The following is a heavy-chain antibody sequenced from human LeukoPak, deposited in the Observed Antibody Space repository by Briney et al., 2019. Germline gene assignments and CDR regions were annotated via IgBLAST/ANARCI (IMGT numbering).Heavy chain of an antibody. J-gene: IGHJ3*02. CDR1: GGSISSISYY. CDR3: ARGRPSDAFDI. D-gene: IGHD6-6*01. Sequence: SETLSLTCTVSGGSISSISYYWGWIRQPPGEGLEWIGSISYSGSTYYNPSLKSRVTISVDTSKNQFSLKLSSVTAADTAVYYCARGRPSDAFDIWGQGTMVTVSS. V-gene: IGHV4-39*07. CDR2: ISYSGST.